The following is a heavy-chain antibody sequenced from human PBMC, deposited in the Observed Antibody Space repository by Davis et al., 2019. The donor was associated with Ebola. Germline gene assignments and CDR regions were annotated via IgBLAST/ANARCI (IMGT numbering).Heavy chain of an antibody. CDR3: ARGGDYDILTGYYMNRDYYYYGMDV. D-gene: IGHD3-9*01. CDR2: MNPNSGNT. V-gene: IGHV1-8*01. J-gene: IGHJ6*02. CDR1: GYTFTSYD. Sequence: ASVKVSCKASGYTFTSYDINWVRQATGQGLDWMGWMNPNSGNTGYAQKFQGRVTMTRNTSISKAYMELSSLRSEDTAVYYCARGGDYDILTGYYMNRDYYYYGMDVWGQGTTVTVSS.